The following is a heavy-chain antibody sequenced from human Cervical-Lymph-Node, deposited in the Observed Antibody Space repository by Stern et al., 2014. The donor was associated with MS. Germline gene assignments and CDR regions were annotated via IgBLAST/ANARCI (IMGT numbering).Heavy chain of an antibody. Sequence: QVQLVQSGAEVKKPGASVKVTCKTSENTFTGYYIHWVRQATGQGLEWMVWINPNSGATNYAQRFQDRVSLTSDTSNSLAYMELDRLTSGDTAVYYCARISLGSGIDYWGQGSLVTVSS. V-gene: IGHV1-2*02. CDR3: ARISLGSGIDY. J-gene: IGHJ4*02. CDR1: ENTFTGYY. CDR2: INPNSGAT. D-gene: IGHD1-26*01.